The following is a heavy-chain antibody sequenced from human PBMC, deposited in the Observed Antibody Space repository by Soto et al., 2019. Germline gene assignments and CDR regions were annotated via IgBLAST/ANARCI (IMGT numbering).Heavy chain of an antibody. Sequence: SETLSLTCSVSGDSINSDKYYWGWIRQPPGKGLEWIGSIYFRGNTYYNPSLQTRVTISLDKSKSQFSLKLNSVTAADSAVYFCAILEGLATISYYFDFWGKGALVTVYS. CDR3: AILEGLATISYYFDF. CDR1: GDSINSDKYY. V-gene: IGHV4-39*01. D-gene: IGHD3-9*01. CDR2: IYFRGNT. J-gene: IGHJ4*02.